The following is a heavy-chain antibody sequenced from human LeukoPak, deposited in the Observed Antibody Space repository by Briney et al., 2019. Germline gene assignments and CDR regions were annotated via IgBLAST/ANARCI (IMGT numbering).Heavy chain of an antibody. J-gene: IGHJ4*02. CDR1: GYTFTSNY. D-gene: IGHD4-11*01. CDR2: IHPGGGST. V-gene: IGHV1-46*01. CDR3: ARGDYSSSLEGLAF. Sequence: ASVKVSCKALGYTFTSNYTHWVRQAPGQGLECMGIIHPGGGSTTYAPSFQGRVSLTRDMSTRTVYLELSSLTTEDTAVYYCARGDYSSSLEGLAFWGQGTLVTVSS.